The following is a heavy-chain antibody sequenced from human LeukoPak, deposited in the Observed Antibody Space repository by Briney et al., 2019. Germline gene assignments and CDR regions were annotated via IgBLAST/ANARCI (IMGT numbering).Heavy chain of an antibody. CDR1: GDSISSYH. D-gene: IGHD6-13*01. Sequence: SETLSLTCTVSGDSISSYHWSWIRQPPGKGLEWIGNINYSGSTNYNPSLKSRVTISVDTSENQFSLKLSSVNAADTAVYYCARDKGGYSSSWYDYWGQGALVTVSS. V-gene: IGHV4-59*01. CDR3: ARDKGGYSSSWYDY. CDR2: INYSGST. J-gene: IGHJ4*02.